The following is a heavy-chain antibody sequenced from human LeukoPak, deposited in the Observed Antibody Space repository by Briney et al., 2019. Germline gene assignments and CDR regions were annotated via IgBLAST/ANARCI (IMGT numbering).Heavy chain of an antibody. J-gene: IGHJ4*02. D-gene: IGHD6-19*01. Sequence: ASVKVSCEASGYTFTNYGIAWVRQAPGQGLEWMGWISAHNGNTNYAQKLQGRVTMTTDTSTSTAYMELRSLRSDDTAVYYCARRRSEEFDFDCWGQGTLVTVSS. CDR2: ISAHNGNT. V-gene: IGHV1-18*01. CDR3: ARRRSEEFDFDC. CDR1: GYTFTNYG.